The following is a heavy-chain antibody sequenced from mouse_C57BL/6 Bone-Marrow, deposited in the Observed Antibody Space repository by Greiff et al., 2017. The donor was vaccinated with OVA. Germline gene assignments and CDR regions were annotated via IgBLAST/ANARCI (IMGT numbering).Heavy chain of an antibody. CDR1: GYTFTSYG. J-gene: IGHJ4*01. D-gene: IGHD2-4*01. V-gene: IGHV1-55*01. CDR3: ARLGGLRGAMDY. Sequence: QVQLKQPGAELVKPGASVKMSCEASGYTFTSYGMTWVRQSPGQGLEWVGDIYPGSGSTNYNEKFKRKATLTVDSSASTAYMQLSSLTSEDSAVSYWARLGGLRGAMDYWGQGTSVTVSA. CDR2: IYPGSGST.